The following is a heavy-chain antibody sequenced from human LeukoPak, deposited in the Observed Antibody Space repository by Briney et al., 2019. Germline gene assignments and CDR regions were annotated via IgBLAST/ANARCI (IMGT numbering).Heavy chain of an antibody. D-gene: IGHD2-2*01. J-gene: IGHJ6*02. CDR1: GFTFSSYA. CDR3: AKGQYCSSTSCHAYYYYGMDV. Sequence: GGSLRLSCAASGFTFSSYAMHWVRQAPGKGLEWVAVISYDGSNKYYADSVKGRFTISRDNSKNTLYLQMNSLRAEDTAVYYCAKGQYCSSTSCHAYYYYGMDVWGQGTTVTVSS. V-gene: IGHV3-30*04. CDR2: ISYDGSNK.